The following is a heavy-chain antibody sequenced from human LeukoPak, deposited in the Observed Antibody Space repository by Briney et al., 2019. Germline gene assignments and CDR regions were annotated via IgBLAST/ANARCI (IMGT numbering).Heavy chain of an antibody. CDR3: AIDSYYDFWSGYQHFDY. CDR2: ISAYNSNT. J-gene: IGHJ4*02. CDR1: GYTFTSYG. V-gene: IGHV1-18*01. Sequence: ASVKVSCKASGYTFTSYGISWVSQAPGQGLEWMGRISAYNSNTNYAQKLQGRVTMTTDTSTSTAYMELRSLRSDDTAVYYCAIDSYYDFWSGYQHFDYWGQGTLVTVSS. D-gene: IGHD3-3*01.